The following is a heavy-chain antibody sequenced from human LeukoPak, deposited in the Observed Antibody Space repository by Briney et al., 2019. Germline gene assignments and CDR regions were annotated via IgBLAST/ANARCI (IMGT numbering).Heavy chain of an antibody. J-gene: IGHJ3*02. CDR2: VIPILGIA. Sequence: ASVKASCKASGGTFSSYAISWVRQAPGQGLEWMGRVIPILGIANYAQKFQGRVTITADKSTSTAYMELSSLRSEDTAVYYCARDGGADYGGNSDAFDIWGQGTMVTVSS. CDR1: GGTFSSYA. D-gene: IGHD4-23*01. CDR3: ARDGGADYGGNSDAFDI. V-gene: IGHV1-69*04.